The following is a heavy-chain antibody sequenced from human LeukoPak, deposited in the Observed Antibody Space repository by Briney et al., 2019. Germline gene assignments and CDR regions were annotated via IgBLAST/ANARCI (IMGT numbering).Heavy chain of an antibody. V-gene: IGHV3-23*01. CDR1: GFTFSSYA. CDR3: AKGDRDLASYYGMDV. D-gene: IGHD3-22*01. J-gene: IGHJ6*02. Sequence: GGSLTLSCAASGFTFSSYAMSWVRQAPGKGLEWVSAISGSDGSTYYADSVKGRFTISRDNSKNTLYLQMNSLRAEDTAVYYCAKGDRDLASYYGMDVWGQGTTVAVSS. CDR2: ISGSDGST.